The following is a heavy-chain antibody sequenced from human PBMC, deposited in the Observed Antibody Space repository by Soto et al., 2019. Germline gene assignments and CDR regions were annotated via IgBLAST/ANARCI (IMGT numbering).Heavy chain of an antibody. CDR2: INPSGGST. Sequence: ASVKVSCKASGYTFTSYYMHWVRQAPGQGLEWMGIINPSGGSTSYAQKFQGRVTMTRDTSTSTVYMGLSSLRSEDTAVYYCARSSGYNEYYYYGMDVWGQGTTVTVSS. J-gene: IGHJ6*02. CDR1: GYTFTSYY. D-gene: IGHD3-22*01. CDR3: ARSSGYNEYYYYGMDV. V-gene: IGHV1-46*01.